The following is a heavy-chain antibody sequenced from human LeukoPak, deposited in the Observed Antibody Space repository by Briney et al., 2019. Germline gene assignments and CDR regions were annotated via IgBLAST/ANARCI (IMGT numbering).Heavy chain of an antibody. CDR1: GFPFGDYA. CDR2: IRDKAYGGTT. Sequence: GGSLRLSCIASGFPFGDYAMSWFRQAPGKGLEWVGFIRDKAYGGTTEYAASVRGRFTFSRDDSKSIAYLQMNSLKTEDTADYHSTRVLGYSGYFYFDYWGQGTLVTVSS. D-gene: IGHD5-12*01. CDR3: TRVLGYSGYFYFDY. V-gene: IGHV3-49*03. J-gene: IGHJ4*02.